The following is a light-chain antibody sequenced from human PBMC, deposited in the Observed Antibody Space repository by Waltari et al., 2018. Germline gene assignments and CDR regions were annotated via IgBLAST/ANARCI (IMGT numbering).Light chain of an antibody. Sequence: DIQMTQSPSTRSASSGGSVRITCRTSQSNNNWWAWYQQKPGKAPKLRIAKTSLLESGVPSRFSGSGSGTEFNLTITTLQPDDFATYYCQQYDNSWTFGQGTKVEIK. CDR2: KTS. CDR3: QQYDNSWT. V-gene: IGKV1-5*03. J-gene: IGKJ1*01. CDR1: QSNNNW.